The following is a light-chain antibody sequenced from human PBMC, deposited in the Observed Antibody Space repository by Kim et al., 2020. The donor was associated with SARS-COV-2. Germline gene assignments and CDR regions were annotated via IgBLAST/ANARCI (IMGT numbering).Light chain of an antibody. CDR1: QSLRHSNGYNY. J-gene: IGKJ4*01. CDR2: LGS. V-gene: IGKV2-28*01. CDR3: MQALQPLT. Sequence: DIVMTQSPLSLPVTTGEPASISCRTSQSLRHSNGYNYLDWYLQKPGQSPQLLIYLGSNRASGVPDRFSGSGSGTDFTLKISRVEAEDVGVYYCMQALQPLTFGGGPKVDIK.